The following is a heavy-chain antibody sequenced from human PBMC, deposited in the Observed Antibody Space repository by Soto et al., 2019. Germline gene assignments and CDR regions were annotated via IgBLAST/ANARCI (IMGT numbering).Heavy chain of an antibody. V-gene: IGHV3-73*02. J-gene: IGHJ4*02. CDR1: GFTFSDSA. CDR2: IRSKVNTYAT. Sequence: EVQLVESGGGWVQPGGSLKLSCAASGFTFSDSAMHWVRQASGKGLEWVGRIRSKVNTYATAYAASVKGRFTIPRDDSMNTAYLQMNSLKTEDTAVYYCTRRRDWTAMDPLDYWGQGTLVTVSS. CDR3: TRRRDWTAMDPLDY. D-gene: IGHD5-18*01.